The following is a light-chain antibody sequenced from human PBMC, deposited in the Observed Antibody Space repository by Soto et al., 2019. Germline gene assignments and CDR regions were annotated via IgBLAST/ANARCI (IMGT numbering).Light chain of an antibody. CDR3: QQYGSSPLT. J-gene: IGKJ4*01. CDR1: QSVSSNY. CDR2: GAS. Sequence: TVLTQSPGTLSLSPGERVTLSCRASQSVSSNYLAWYQQKPGQTPRLLIYGASSRATGIPDRFSGSGSGTDFPLTISRLEPEDFAVYYCQQYGSSPLTFGGGTKVEIK. V-gene: IGKV3-20*01.